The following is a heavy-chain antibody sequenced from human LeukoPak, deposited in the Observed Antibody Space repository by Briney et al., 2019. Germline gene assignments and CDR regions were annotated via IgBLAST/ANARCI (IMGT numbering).Heavy chain of an antibody. CDR2: ISWNSGSI. V-gene: IGHV3-9*03. CDR3: AKDIPAMVSDGNWFDP. D-gene: IGHD5-18*01. CDR1: GFTFDDYA. Sequence: PGGSLRLSCAASGFTFDDYAMHWVRQAPGKGLEWVSGISWNSGSIGYADSVKGRFTISRDNAKNSLYLQMNSLRAEDMALYYCAKDIPAMVSDGNWFDPWGQGTLVTVSS. J-gene: IGHJ5*02.